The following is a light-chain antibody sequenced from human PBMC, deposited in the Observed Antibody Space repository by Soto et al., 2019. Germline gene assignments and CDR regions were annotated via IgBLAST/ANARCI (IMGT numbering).Light chain of an antibody. CDR3: QQGNSFPLT. CDR1: QGIGSR. CDR2: DAS. J-gene: IGKJ3*01. V-gene: IGKV1-12*01. Sequence: DIQMTQSPSSVSASVGDRVTITCWAGQGIGSRLDWYQQKPGEAPKLLIYDASSLQSGVPSRFSGSGSGTDFTLTISSLQPEDFATYYCQQGNSFPLTFGPGTKVDIK.